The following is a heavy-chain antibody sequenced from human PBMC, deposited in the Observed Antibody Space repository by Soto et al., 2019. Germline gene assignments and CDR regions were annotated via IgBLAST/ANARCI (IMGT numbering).Heavy chain of an antibody. D-gene: IGHD4-17*01. CDR2: INPNSGDT. CDR3: AREGGDYGDYIY. J-gene: IGHJ4*02. V-gene: IGHV1-2*02. Sequence: QVQLVQSGAEVKKPGASVKVSCKASGYTFTGYYMHWVRQAPGQGLEWMGWINPNSGDTNYAQKFQGRVTMTRDTSISTAYMELSRLRSDDTAVYYCAREGGDYGDYIYWGQGTLVTVSS. CDR1: GYTFTGYY.